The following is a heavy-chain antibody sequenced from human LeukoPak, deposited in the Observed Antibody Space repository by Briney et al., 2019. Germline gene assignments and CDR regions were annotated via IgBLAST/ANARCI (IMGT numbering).Heavy chain of an antibody. CDR3: VRDGVSTIPLDY. J-gene: IGHJ4*02. D-gene: IGHD2-21*01. Sequence: PGXSLRXSCAASGFTVSSNYMSWVRQAPGKGLEWVSRIDSDGRSTTYADSVKGGFTISRDKAKNTLYLQMNSLREEDTAVYYCVRDGVSTIPLDYWGQGSLVTVSS. V-gene: IGHV3-74*03. CDR2: IDSDGRST. CDR1: GFTVSSNY.